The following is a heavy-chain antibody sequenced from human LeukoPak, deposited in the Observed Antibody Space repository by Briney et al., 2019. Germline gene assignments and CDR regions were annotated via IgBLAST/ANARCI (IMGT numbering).Heavy chain of an antibody. V-gene: IGHV4-59*08. CDR3: ARRNVLTEGEAFDI. CDR2: VYNSGNT. J-gene: IGHJ3*02. D-gene: IGHD3-16*01. CDR1: GGFISNYY. Sequence: SETLSLTCAVSGGFISNYYWTWIRQPPGTGLEWIGYVYNSGNTNYNPSLRSRVTISIDASKNQFSLKLNSVTAADTAVYYCARRNVLTEGEAFDIWGQGTLVTVSS.